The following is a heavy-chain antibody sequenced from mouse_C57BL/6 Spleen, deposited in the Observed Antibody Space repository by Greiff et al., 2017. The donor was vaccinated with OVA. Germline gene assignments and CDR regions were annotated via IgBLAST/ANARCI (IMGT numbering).Heavy chain of an antibody. Sequence: VQLQESGAELAKPGASVKLSCKASGYTFTSYWMHWVKQRPGQGLEWIGYINPSSGYTKYNQKFKDKATLTADKSSRPAYMQLSSLTYEDSAVYYCASGGGLDYWGQGTTLTVSS. CDR1: GYTFTSYW. CDR2: INPSSGYT. CDR3: ASGGGLDY. V-gene: IGHV1-7*01. J-gene: IGHJ2*01.